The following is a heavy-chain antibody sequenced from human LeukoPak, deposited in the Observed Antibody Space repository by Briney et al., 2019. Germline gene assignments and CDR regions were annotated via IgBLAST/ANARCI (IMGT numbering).Heavy chain of an antibody. V-gene: IGHV1-2*02. CDR3: ARGGSSSSGYFQH. CDR2: INPNSGGT. CDR1: GYSFTDYH. Sequence: GASVKVSCKTSGYSFTDYHMHWVRQAPGQGLEWMGWINPNSGGTNYAQKFQGRVTMTRDTSISTAYMELSRLRSDDTAVYYCARGGSSSSGYFQHWGQGTLVTVSS. D-gene: IGHD6-6*01. J-gene: IGHJ1*01.